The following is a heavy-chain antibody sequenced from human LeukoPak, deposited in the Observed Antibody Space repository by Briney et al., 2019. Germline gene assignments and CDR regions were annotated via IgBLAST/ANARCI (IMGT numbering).Heavy chain of an antibody. V-gene: IGHV1-69*04. CDR1: GGTFSSYA. J-gene: IGHJ4*02. Sequence: SVKVSCKASGGTFSSYAISWVRQAPGQGLEWMGRIIPILGIANYAQKFQGRVTITADKSTSTAYMELRSLRSEDTAVYYCARDLGEAAAGTLDYWGQGTLVTVSS. D-gene: IGHD6-13*01. CDR2: IIPILGIA. CDR3: ARDLGEAAAGTLDY.